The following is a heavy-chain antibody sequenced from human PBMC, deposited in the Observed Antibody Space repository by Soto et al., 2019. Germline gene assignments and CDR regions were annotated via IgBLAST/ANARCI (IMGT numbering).Heavy chain of an antibody. Sequence: GGSLRLSCATSGFTFSTYGMNWVRQAPGKGLEWISYISASGSSTYYADSVKGRFTISRDNAMNSLYLQMNSLRDEDTAVYYCARARFYGGNLMRSSDCWGQGTLVTVSS. CDR2: ISASGSST. V-gene: IGHV3-48*02. J-gene: IGHJ4*02. CDR1: GFTFSTYG. CDR3: ARARFYGGNLMRSSDC. D-gene: IGHD4-17*01.